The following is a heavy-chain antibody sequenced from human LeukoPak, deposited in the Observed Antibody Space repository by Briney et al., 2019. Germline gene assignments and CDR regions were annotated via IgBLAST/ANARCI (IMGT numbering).Heavy chain of an antibody. CDR3: AKSGATIWTFNY. D-gene: IGHD5-12*01. Sequence: GGSLRLSCAGSGFTFSSYAVSWVRQAPGKGLEWVSGIGSGGLTTYYTDSVKGRFTISRDNSKNTLYLQVNSLRADDTAIYYCAKSGATIWTFNYWGQGALVTVSS. J-gene: IGHJ4*02. CDR1: GFTFSSYA. V-gene: IGHV3-23*01. CDR2: IGSGGLTT.